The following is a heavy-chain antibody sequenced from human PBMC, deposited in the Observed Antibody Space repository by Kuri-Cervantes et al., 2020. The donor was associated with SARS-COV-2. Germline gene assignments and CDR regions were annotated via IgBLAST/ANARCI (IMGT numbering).Heavy chain of an antibody. CDR3: ARWACSSTSCLPYRYYYMDV. Sequence: SETLSLTCTVSGGSISSYYWSGIRQPPGKGLEWIGYIYYSGSTNYNPSLKSRVTISVDTSKNQFSLKLSSVTAADTAVYYCARWACSSTSCLPYRYYYMDVWGKGTTVTVSS. D-gene: IGHD2-2*01. CDR2: IYYSGST. J-gene: IGHJ6*03. V-gene: IGHV4-59*08. CDR1: GGSISSYY.